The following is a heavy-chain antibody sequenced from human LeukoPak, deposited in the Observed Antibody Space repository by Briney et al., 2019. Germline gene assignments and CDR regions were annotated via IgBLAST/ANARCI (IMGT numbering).Heavy chain of an antibody. CDR2: INPSGGST. D-gene: IGHD5-24*01. J-gene: IGHJ4*02. V-gene: IGHV1-46*01. CDR1: GYTFTSYY. CDR3: ARGERWLQGEYYFDY. Sequence: ASVKVSCKASGYTFTSYYMHWVRQAPGQGLEWMGIINPSGGSTSYAQKFQGRVTMTRDTSTSTVYMELSSLRSEDTAVYYCARGERWLQGEYYFDYWGQGTLVTVFS.